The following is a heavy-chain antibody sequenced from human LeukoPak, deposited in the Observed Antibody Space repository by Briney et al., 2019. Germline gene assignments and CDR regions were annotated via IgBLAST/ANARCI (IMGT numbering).Heavy chain of an antibody. V-gene: IGHV4-59*01. CDR2: IYYSGST. Sequence: PSETLSLTCTVSGGSISSYYWSWIRQPPGKGLEWIGYIYYSGSTNYNPSLKSRVTISVDTSKNQFSLKLSSVTAADTAVYYCATETRSYYYYGMDVWGQGTTVTVSS. CDR3: ATETRSYYYYGMDV. CDR1: GGSISSYY. J-gene: IGHJ6*02.